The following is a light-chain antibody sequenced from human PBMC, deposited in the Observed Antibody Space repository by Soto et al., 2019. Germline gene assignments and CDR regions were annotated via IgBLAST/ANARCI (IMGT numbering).Light chain of an antibody. V-gene: IGKV1-39*01. CDR2: AAS. J-gene: IGKJ1*01. CDR1: QRMSNH. CDR3: QQSYSGRPT. Sequence: ESQKRHCPSSLSXXLEDXVIIXXRASQRMSNHLNWFEREGGRARKLVIFAASSLQSGDAWRSSGTRSGPDFTLTHPSLQPEDFANYYCQQSYSGRPTFGQGTKLDI.